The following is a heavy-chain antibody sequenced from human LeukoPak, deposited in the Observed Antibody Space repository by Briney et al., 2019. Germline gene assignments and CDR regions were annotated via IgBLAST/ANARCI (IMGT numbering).Heavy chain of an antibody. CDR2: INHSGST. CDR1: GGSFSGYY. D-gene: IGHD2-21*01. V-gene: IGHV4-34*01. J-gene: IGHJ4*02. Sequence: PSETLSLTCAVYGGSFSGYYWRWIRQPPGKGLEWVGEINHSGSTNYNPSLKSRVTISVDTSKNQFSLKLSSVTAADTAVYYCARVAEAENIVVGVSLDCWGQGTLVTVSS. CDR3: ARVAEAENIVVGVSLDC.